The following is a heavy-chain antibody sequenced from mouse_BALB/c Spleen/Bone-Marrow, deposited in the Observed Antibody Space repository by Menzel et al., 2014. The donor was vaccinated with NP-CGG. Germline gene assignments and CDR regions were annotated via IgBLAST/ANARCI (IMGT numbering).Heavy chain of an antibody. D-gene: IGHD2-1*01. V-gene: IGHV14-4*02. Sequence: YMHWVKQRPEQGLEWIGWIDPENGDTEYAPKFQGKTTMTADTSSNTAYLQLSSLTSEDTAVYYCSYGNFAMDYWGQGTSVTVSS. J-gene: IGHJ4*01. CDR3: SYGNFAMDY. CDR1: Y. CDR2: IDPENGDT.